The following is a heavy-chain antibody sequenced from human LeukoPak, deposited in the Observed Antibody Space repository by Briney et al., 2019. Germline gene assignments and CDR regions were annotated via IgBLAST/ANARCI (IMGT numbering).Heavy chain of an antibody. V-gene: IGHV1-69*13. D-gene: IGHD3-9*01. CDR1: GGTFSSYA. CDR2: IIPIFGTA. J-gene: IGHJ4*02. Sequence: SVKVSCKASGGTFSSYAISWVRQAPGQGLEWMGGIIPIFGTANYAQKFQGRVTITADESTSTAYMELSSLRAEDTALYYCARQHVKNGEYFDLPDYWGQGTLVTVSS. CDR3: ARQHVKNGEYFDLPDY.